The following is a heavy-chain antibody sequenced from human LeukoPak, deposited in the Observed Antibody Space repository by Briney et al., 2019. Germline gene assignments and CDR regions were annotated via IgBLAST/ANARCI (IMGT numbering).Heavy chain of an antibody. D-gene: IGHD3-10*01. Sequence: GGSPRLSCAAPGFTFSSYSMNWVRQAPGKGLEWVSSISSSSSYIYYADSVKGRFTISRDNAKNSLYLQMNSLRAEDTAVYYCARDHYGSGSAFDIWGQGTMVTVSS. CDR2: ISSSSSYI. CDR1: GFTFSSYS. V-gene: IGHV3-21*01. J-gene: IGHJ3*02. CDR3: ARDHYGSGSAFDI.